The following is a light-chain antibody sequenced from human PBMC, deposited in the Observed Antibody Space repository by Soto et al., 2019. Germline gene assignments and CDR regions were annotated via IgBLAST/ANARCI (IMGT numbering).Light chain of an antibody. CDR1: QSITTY. J-gene: IGKJ1*01. Sequence: DIQMTQSPSSLSASVGDRVTITCRASQSITTYLNWYQQTSGEAPKLLIYAAARLQTGVPSRFRCSGSGTDFTLTISSLQPEDFATYYCQQAYGAPPTFGQGTKVEIK. CDR2: AAA. CDR3: QQAYGAPPT. V-gene: IGKV1-39*01.